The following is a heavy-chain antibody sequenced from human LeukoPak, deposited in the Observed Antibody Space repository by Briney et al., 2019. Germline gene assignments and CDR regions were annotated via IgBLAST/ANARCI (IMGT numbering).Heavy chain of an antibody. CDR2: IIPIFGTA. CDR3: ARSDSGYDYNWFDP. J-gene: IGHJ5*02. V-gene: IGHV1-69*13. CDR1: GGTFSSYA. Sequence: ASVKVSCKASGGTFSSYAISWVRQAPGQGLEWMGGIIPIFGTANYAQKFQGRVTIIADESTSTAYMELSSLRSEDTAVYYCARSDSGYDYNWFDPWGQGTLVTVSS. D-gene: IGHD5-12*01.